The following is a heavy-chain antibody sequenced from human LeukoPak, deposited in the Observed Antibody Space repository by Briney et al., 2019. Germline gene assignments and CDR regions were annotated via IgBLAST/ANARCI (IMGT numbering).Heavy chain of an antibody. V-gene: IGHV4-59*01. D-gene: IGHD6-13*01. J-gene: IGHJ5*02. Sequence: SETLSLTCTVSGGSISSYYWSWIRQPPGKGLEWIGYIYYSGSTNYNPSPKSRVTISVDTSKNQFSLKLSSVTAADTAVYYCARGSGSSWYNWFDPWGQGTLVTVSS. CDR2: IYYSGST. CDR1: GGSISSYY. CDR3: ARGSGSSWYNWFDP.